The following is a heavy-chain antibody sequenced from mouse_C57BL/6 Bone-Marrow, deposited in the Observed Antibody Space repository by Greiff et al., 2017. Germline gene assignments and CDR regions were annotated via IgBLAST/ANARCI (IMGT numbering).Heavy chain of an antibody. Sequence: LKESGAELVRPGSSVKLSCKDSYFAFMASAMHWVKQRPGHGLEWIGSFTMYSDATEYSENFKGKATLTANTSSSTAYMELSSLTSEDSAVYYCARGLTGGVAAMDYWGQGTSGTVSS. V-gene: IGHV1-49*01. CDR2: FTMYSDAT. CDR1: YFAFMASA. D-gene: IGHD4-1*01. J-gene: IGHJ4*01. CDR3: ARGLTGGVAAMDY.